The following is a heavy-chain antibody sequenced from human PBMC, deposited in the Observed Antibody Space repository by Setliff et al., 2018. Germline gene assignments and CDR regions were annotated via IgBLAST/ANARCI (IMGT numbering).Heavy chain of an antibody. D-gene: IGHD3-22*01. CDR3: ARGYYYDSRGYYDLLAAYY. CDR1: GFTFSSYS. Sequence: GGSLRLSCAASGFTFSSYSMNWVRQAPGKGLEWVSSISSSSSYIYYADSVKGRFTISRDNAKNSLYLQMNSLRAEDTAVYFCARGYYYDSRGYYDLLAAYYWGQGTLVTVSS. J-gene: IGHJ4*02. CDR2: ISSSSSYI. V-gene: IGHV3-21*06.